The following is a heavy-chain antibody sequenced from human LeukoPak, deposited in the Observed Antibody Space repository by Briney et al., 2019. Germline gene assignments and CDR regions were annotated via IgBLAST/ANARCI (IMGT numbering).Heavy chain of an antibody. V-gene: IGHV3-64D*06. CDR3: VKGANRWVDYFVDY. J-gene: IGHJ4*02. Sequence: PGGSLRLSCSASGFTFSDFAMHWVRQAPGKGLEHVSAIGNSGGKTIYYADSVKGRFTISRDNSKNTLSLQMSSLTVEDTAMYCCVKGANRWVDYFVDYWGQGTLVTVSS. D-gene: IGHD2/OR15-2a*01. CDR2: IGNSGGKT. CDR1: GFTFSDFA.